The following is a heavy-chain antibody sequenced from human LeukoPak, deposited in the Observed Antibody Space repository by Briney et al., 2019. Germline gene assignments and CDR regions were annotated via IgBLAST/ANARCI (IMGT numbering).Heavy chain of an antibody. CDR3: ARSPRFSMVRGAFEMDV. CDR1: GGSFSGYY. D-gene: IGHD3-10*01. V-gene: IGHV4-34*01. Sequence: SETLSLTCVVYGGSFSGYYWSWIRQPPGKGLEWIGEINHSGSTNYNPSLKSRVTISVDTSKSQLSLKLSSVTAANTAVYYCARSPRFSMVRGAFEMDVWGKGTTVTISS. J-gene: IGHJ6*04. CDR2: INHSGST.